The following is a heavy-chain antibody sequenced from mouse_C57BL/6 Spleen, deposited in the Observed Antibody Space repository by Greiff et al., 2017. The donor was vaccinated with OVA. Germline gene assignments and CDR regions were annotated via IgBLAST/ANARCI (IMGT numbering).Heavy chain of an antibody. V-gene: IGHV3-1*01. CDR1: GYSITSGYD. Sequence: EVKVVESGPGMVKPSQSLSLTCTVTGYSITSGYDWHWIRHFPGNKLEWMGYISYSGSTNYNPSLKSRISITHDTSKNHFFLKLNSVTTEDTATYYCARGELRDPFAYWGQGTLVTVSA. CDR2: ISYSGST. J-gene: IGHJ3*01. D-gene: IGHD2-4*01. CDR3: ARGELRDPFAY.